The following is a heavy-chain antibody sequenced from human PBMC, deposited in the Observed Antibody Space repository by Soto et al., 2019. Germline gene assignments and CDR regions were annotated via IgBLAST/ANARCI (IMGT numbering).Heavy chain of an antibody. D-gene: IGHD3-10*01. CDR1: GGTLSNYG. Sequence: QVQWVQSGAELKKPGSAVKISCQTSGGTLSNYGISWVRQAPGQRPAGMGGLLPIFDTPTYAQSWKGRVTIIADKSTDIVYLELGSLRFEDSAVYYCARDRPYDRGSYFRHHDASDIGGPGKSVTVSS. J-gene: IGHJ3*02. CDR2: LLPIFDTP. CDR3: ARDRPYDRGSYFRHHDASDI. V-gene: IGHV1-69*06.